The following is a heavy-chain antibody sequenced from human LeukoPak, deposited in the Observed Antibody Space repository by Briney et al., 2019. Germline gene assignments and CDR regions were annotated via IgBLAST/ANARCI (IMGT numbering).Heavy chain of an antibody. CDR3: AKDEASGYGLGGCYYYYIDV. Sequence: GGTLRLSCAASGVTFSSCEMNWVRKAPGQRKDLVSYISSSAGSIYLADSGKDRFSVSRDNSKNTVYVQVNRLRAEDTAIYYCAKDEASGYGLGGCYYYYIDVWGKGTTVTVSS. D-gene: IGHD5-12*01. J-gene: IGHJ6*03. V-gene: IGHV3-23*01. CDR2: ISSSAGSI. CDR1: GVTFSSCE.